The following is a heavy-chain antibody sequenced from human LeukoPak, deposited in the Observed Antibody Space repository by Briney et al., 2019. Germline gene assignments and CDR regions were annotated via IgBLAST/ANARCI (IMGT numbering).Heavy chain of an antibody. V-gene: IGHV4-59*12. D-gene: IGHD2-2*01. J-gene: IGHJ3*02. Sequence: SETLSLTCTVSGGSISSYYWSWIRQPPGKGLEWIGYIYYSGSTNYNPSLKSRVTISVDTSKNQFSLKLSSVTAADTAVYYCARDARPTYCSSTSCYGRHAFDIWGQGTMVTVSS. CDR2: IYYSGST. CDR3: ARDARPTYCSSTSCYGRHAFDI. CDR1: GGSISSYY.